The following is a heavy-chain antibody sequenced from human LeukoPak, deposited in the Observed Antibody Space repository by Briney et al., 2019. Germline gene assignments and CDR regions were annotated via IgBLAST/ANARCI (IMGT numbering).Heavy chain of an antibody. CDR2: ISTSGSRI. Sequence: GGSLRLSCAASGFNFNSYDMNWVRQAPGKGLEWLSYISTSGSRILYANSVKGRFTISRDNAKNSLYLQMNSLRVEDTAVYFCTRDGKDCSSTSCSADYWGQGTLVTVSS. CDR1: GFNFNSYD. D-gene: IGHD2-2*01. J-gene: IGHJ4*02. CDR3: TRDGKDCSSTSCSADY. V-gene: IGHV3-48*03.